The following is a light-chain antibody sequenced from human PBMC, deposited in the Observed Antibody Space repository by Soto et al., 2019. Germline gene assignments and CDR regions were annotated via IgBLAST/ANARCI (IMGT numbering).Light chain of an antibody. CDR2: LNSDGSH. J-gene: IGLJ2*01. CDR1: SGHSSYA. V-gene: IGLV4-69*01. Sequence: QLVLTQSPSASASLGASVKLTCTLSSGHSSYAIAWHQQQPEKGPRFLMKLNSDGSHSKGDGISDRFSGSSSGAERYLTISSLQSEDEADYYCQTWGADSVILGGGTQLTVL. CDR3: QTWGADSVI.